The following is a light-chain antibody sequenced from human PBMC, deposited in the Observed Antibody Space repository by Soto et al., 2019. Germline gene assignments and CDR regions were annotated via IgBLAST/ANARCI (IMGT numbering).Light chain of an antibody. Sequence: EIVLTQSPGTLSLSPGERATLSCRASQIVSSNYLAWYQQKLGQSPRLLIYGASSRATGIPDRFSGSGSGTDFTLIISRLEPEDFAVYYCQQYIRWPLTFGGGTKVEIK. CDR1: QIVSSNY. V-gene: IGKV3-20*01. J-gene: IGKJ4*01. CDR2: GAS. CDR3: QQYIRWPLT.